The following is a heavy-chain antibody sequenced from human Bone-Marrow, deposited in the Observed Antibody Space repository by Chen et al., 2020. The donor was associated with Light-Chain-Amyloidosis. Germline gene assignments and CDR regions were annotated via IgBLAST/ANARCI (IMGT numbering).Heavy chain of an antibody. V-gene: IGHV3-74*01. Sequence: DVQLVESGGGLIQPGESLRLSCAASGFTFSNYYMHWVRQGPGKGLVWVSRSNGDGTDIKYADSVRGRFTISRDSAKNTLYLQMNSLRTEDTAVYYCARSVSGTFDYWGQGALVTVSS. D-gene: IGHD6-19*01. CDR2: SNGDGTDI. CDR1: GFTFSNYY. CDR3: ARSVSGTFDY. J-gene: IGHJ4*02.